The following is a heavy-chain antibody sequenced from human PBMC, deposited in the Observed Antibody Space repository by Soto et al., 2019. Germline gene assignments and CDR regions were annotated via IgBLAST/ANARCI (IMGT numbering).Heavy chain of an antibody. V-gene: IGHV4-31*03. D-gene: IGHD3-3*01. CDR2: IYYSGNT. J-gene: IGHJ4*02. CDR3: ASYLFWSGSAYFDY. CDR1: GGSIRSGGYY. Sequence: SETLSLTCTVSGGSIRSGGYYWSWVRQNPRRGLEWIGNIYYSGNTYYNPSLKSRLTISVDTSKNQFSLKLSSVTAADTAVYYCASYLFWSGSAYFDYWGQGTLVTVSS.